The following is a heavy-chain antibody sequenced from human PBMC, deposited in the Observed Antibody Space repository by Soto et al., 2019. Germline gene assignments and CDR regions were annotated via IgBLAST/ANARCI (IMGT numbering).Heavy chain of an antibody. J-gene: IGHJ5*02. CDR2: VIPIFGTA. Sequence: QVQLVQSGAEVKKPGSSVKVSCKASGGTFSSYAISWVRQAPGQGLEWMGGVIPIFGTANYAQKFQGRVTITADKSTSTAYMELSSLRSEDTDVYYCAREKGRRITILWSGYYHWFDPWGQGTLVTVSS. D-gene: IGHD3-3*01. V-gene: IGHV1-69*06. CDR1: GGTFSSYA. CDR3: AREKGRRITILWSGYYHWFDP.